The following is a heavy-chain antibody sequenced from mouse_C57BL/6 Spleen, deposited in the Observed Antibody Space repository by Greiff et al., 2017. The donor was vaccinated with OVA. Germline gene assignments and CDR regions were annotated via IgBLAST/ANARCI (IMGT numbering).Heavy chain of an antibody. CDR1: GYTFTSYT. D-gene: IGHD3-2*02. J-gene: IGHJ2*01. CDR2: INPSSGYT. Sequence: QVQLQQSGAELARPGASVKMSCKASGYTFTSYTMHWVKQRPGQGLEWIGYINPSSGYTKYNQKFKDKATLTADTSSSTAYMQLSSLTSEDSAVYYCARSGAQANYFDYWGQGTTLTVSS. V-gene: IGHV1-4*01. CDR3: ARSGAQANYFDY.